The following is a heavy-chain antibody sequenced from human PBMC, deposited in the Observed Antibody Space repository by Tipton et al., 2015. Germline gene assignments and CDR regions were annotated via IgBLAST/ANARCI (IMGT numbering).Heavy chain of an antibody. CDR1: GGSVSSGTYY. J-gene: IGHJ4*02. CDR3: ARARGRHGGLFDS. D-gene: IGHD4-23*01. Sequence: TLSLTCTVSGGSVSSGTYYWSWIRQPPGKGLEWIGYIQYSGSTNYNPSLKSRVTISVDTSKTQFSLKMSSVTASDTAVYYCARARGRHGGLFDSWGQGILVTVFS. CDR2: IQYSGST. V-gene: IGHV4-61*01.